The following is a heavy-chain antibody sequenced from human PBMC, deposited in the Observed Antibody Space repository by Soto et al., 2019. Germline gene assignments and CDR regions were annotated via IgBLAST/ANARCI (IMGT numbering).Heavy chain of an antibody. V-gene: IGHV4-31*03. J-gene: IGHJ4*02. Sequence: QVQLQESGPGLVKPSQTLSLTCTVSGGSISSGGYYWSWIRQHPGKGLEWIGYIYYSGSTYYNPSLKSRVTITVDTSNNQFSLKLSSVTAADTAVYYCARDAVAGTVEPSYYFDYWGQGTLVTVSS. CDR2: IYYSGST. CDR1: GGSISSGGYY. CDR3: ARDAVAGTVEPSYYFDY. D-gene: IGHD6-19*01.